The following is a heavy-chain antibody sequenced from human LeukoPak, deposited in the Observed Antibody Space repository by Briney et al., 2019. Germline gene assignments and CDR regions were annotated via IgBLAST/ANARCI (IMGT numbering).Heavy chain of an antibody. J-gene: IGHJ4*02. V-gene: IGHV3-23*01. D-gene: IGHD3-10*01. CDR3: AKGSGSYRPYYFDY. Sequence: PGGSLRLSCAGSGFTFSGYVMSWVRQAPGKGLEWVSAMSGGGDSTYDADSVKGQFTISRDNSKNTLYLQMNSLRAEDTAVYYCAKGSGSYRPYYFDYWGQGTLVIVSS. CDR2: MSGGGDST. CDR1: GFTFSGYV.